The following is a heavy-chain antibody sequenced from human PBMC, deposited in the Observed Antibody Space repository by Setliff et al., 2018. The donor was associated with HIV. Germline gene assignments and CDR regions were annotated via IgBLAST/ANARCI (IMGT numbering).Heavy chain of an antibody. V-gene: IGHV1-69*04. CDR1: GGTFSNYG. Sequence: SVKVSCKTSGGTFSNYGTNWVRQAPGQGLEWMGRIIPRFDITNYPQKFQGRVRLTADKSTTTAYMELRSLRSDDTAVYYCARGRIQLTPIIQGVPDYWGQGTLVTVSS. J-gene: IGHJ4*02. CDR2: IIPRFDIT. CDR3: ARGRIQLTPIIQGVPDY. D-gene: IGHD5-18*01.